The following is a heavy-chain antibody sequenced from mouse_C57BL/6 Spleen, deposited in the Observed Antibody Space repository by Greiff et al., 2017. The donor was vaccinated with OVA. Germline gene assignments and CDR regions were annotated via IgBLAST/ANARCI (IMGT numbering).Heavy chain of an antibody. CDR3: AFITTVVATEGFDY. J-gene: IGHJ2*01. V-gene: IGHV14-2*01. D-gene: IGHD1-1*01. CDR1: GFNIKDYY. CDR2: IDPEDGET. Sequence: EVQLQQSGAELVKPGASVKLSCTASGFNIKDYYMHWVKQRTEQGLEWIGRIDPEDGETKYAPKFPGKATITADTSSNTAYLQLSSLTSEDIAFYYGAFITTVVATEGFDYWGQGTTLTVSS.